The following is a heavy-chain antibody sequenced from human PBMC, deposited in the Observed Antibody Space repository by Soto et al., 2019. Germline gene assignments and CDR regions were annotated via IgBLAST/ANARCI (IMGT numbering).Heavy chain of an antibody. Sequence: GGSLRLSCAASGFTFSSYGMHWVRQAPGKGLEWVAVISYDGSNKYYADSVKGRFTISRDNSKNTLYLQMNSLRAEDTAVYYCATGGYSCGYDHFDYWGQGTLVTVSS. CDR2: ISYDGSNK. J-gene: IGHJ4*02. CDR1: GFTFSSYG. D-gene: IGHD5-18*01. V-gene: IGHV3-30*03. CDR3: ATGGYSCGYDHFDY.